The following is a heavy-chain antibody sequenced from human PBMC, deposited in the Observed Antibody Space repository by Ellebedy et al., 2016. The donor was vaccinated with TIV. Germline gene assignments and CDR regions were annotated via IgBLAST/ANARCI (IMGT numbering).Heavy chain of an antibody. Sequence: GSLRLSCTVSGGSISDYYWSWIRQPPGKGLEWIGYIYYSGSTNYNPSLKSRVTISVETSKNQFSLNLSSVTAADTAVYYCARVIDCSGGSCQNYWGQGTLVTVSS. CDR3: ARVIDCSGGSCQNY. D-gene: IGHD2-15*01. CDR2: IYYSGST. V-gene: IGHV4-59*01. J-gene: IGHJ4*02. CDR1: GGSISDYY.